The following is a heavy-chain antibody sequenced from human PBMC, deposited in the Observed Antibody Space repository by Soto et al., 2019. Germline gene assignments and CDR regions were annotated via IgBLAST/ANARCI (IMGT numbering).Heavy chain of an antibody. J-gene: IGHJ4*02. CDR3: ASTSLGELSSFDY. CDR1: GGSISSYY. V-gene: IGHV4-59*08. CDR2: IYYSGST. Sequence: SETLSLTCTVSGGSISSYYWSWIRQPPGKGLEWIGYIYYSGSTNYNPSPKSRVTISVDTSKNQFSLKLSSVTAADTAVYYCASTSLGELSSFDYWGQGTLVTVSS. D-gene: IGHD3-16*02.